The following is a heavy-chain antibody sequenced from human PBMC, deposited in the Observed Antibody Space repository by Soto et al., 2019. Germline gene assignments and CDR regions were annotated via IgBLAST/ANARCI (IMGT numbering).Heavy chain of an antibody. CDR2: VDGSGYDT. J-gene: IGHJ4*02. CDR3: AKRNLVVRPPFDY. Sequence: PGGSLRLSCAASGFTFSSYAMGWLRQAPGTAPEWVAFVDGSGYDTSFADSVKGRFTISRDNSKNILYLQMNSLRAEDTALYYCAKRNLVVRPPFDYWGQGPLVTVSS. D-gene: IGHD2-15*01. V-gene: IGHV3-23*01. CDR1: GFTFSSYA.